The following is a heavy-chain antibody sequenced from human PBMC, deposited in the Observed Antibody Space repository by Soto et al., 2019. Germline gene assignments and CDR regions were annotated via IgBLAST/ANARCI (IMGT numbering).Heavy chain of an antibody. CDR1: GGSISSGGYY. Sequence: QVQLQESGPGLVKPSQTLSLTCTVSGGSISSGGYYWSWIRQHPGTGLEWIGYIYYSGSTYYNQSLMSRVTISVDTSKIESSVPLISVTAADTAVYYWARDRRSGCLDYWGQGTLVTVSS. J-gene: IGHJ4*02. CDR3: ARDRRSGCLDY. V-gene: IGHV4-31*03. CDR2: IYYSGST. D-gene: IGHD6-25*01.